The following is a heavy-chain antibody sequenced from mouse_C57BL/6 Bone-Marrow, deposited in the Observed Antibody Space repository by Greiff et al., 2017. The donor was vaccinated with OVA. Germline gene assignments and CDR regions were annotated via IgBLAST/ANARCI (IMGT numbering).Heavy chain of an antibody. D-gene: IGHD3-2*02. CDR2: IYPSDSET. CDR1: GYTFTSYW. CDR3: ARDSSGPLYYAMDY. Sequence: QVQLQQPGAELVRPGSSVKLSCKASGYTFTSYWMDWVKQRPGQGLEWIGNIYPSDSETHYNQKFKDKATLTVDKSSSTAYMQLSSLTSEYSAVYYCARDSSGPLYYAMDYWGQGTSVTVSS. V-gene: IGHV1-61*01. J-gene: IGHJ4*01.